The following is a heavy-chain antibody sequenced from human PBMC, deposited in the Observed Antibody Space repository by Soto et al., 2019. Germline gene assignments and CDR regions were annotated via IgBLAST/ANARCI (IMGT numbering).Heavy chain of an antibody. CDR1: GYTFTSYY. CDR3: ARDHCSSTRCDPPYNWFDP. Sequence: ASVKVSCKASGYTFTSYYMHWVRQAPGQGLEWMGIINPSGGSTSYAQKFQGRVAMTRDTSTSTVYMELSSLRSEDTAVYYCARDHCSSTRCDPPYNWFDPWGQGTLETVSS. D-gene: IGHD2-2*01. V-gene: IGHV1-46*01. J-gene: IGHJ5*02. CDR2: INPSGGST.